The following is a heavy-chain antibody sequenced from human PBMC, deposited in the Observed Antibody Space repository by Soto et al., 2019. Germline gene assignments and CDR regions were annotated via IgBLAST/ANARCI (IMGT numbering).Heavy chain of an antibody. CDR2: IYYSGST. CDR1: GGSIGSYY. Sequence: SVTLPLTCTVSGGSIGSYYWSWIRQHPGKGLEWIGYIYYSGSTYYNPSLKSRVTISVDTSKNQFSLKLSSVTAADTAVYYCASVDTAGGGLDYWGQGTLVTVSS. V-gene: IGHV4-59*06. CDR3: ASVDTAGGGLDY. J-gene: IGHJ4*02. D-gene: IGHD5-18*01.